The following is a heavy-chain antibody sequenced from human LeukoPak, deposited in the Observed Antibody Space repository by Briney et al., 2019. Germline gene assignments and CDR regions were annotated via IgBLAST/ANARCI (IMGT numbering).Heavy chain of an antibody. CDR1: GGSFSGHY. J-gene: IGHJ1*01. CDR3: ARVDDI. CDR2: INHRGTT. Sequence: SETLSLTCAVYGGSFSGHYWSWIRQPPGKGLEWIGEINHRGTTNYNPSLKSRVTISVDKSKYQFSLKLNSVTAADTAVYYCARVDDIWGQGTLVTVSS. V-gene: IGHV4-34*01.